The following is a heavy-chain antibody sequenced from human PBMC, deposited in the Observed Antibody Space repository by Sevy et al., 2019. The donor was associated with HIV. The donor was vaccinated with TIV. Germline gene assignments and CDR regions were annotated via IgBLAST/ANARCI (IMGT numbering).Heavy chain of an antibody. V-gene: IGHV3-30*18. D-gene: IGHD3-3*01. CDR2: ISYDGSNK. J-gene: IGHJ6*02. Sequence: GGSLRLSCAASGFTFSSYGMHWVRQAPGKGLEWVAVISYDGSNKYYADSVKGRFTISRDNSKKTLYLQMNSLRAEDTAVYYCAKDSSLWFLFYGMDVWGQGTTVTVSS. CDR3: AKDSSLWFLFYGMDV. CDR1: GFTFSSYG.